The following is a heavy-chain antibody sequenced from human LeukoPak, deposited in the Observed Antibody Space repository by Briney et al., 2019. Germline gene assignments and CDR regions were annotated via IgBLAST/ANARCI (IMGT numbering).Heavy chain of an antibody. CDR2: ISYDGSNK. Sequence: GGSLRLSCVASGFTFSSYGMHWVRQTPGKGLEWVAVISYDGSNKYYVDSVKGRFTISRDNSKNTLYLQMNSLRAEDTAVYYCARLGCGGDCYSNAFDIWGQGTMVTVSS. V-gene: IGHV3-30*03. D-gene: IGHD2-21*02. CDR1: GFTFSSYG. CDR3: ARLGCGGDCYSNAFDI. J-gene: IGHJ3*02.